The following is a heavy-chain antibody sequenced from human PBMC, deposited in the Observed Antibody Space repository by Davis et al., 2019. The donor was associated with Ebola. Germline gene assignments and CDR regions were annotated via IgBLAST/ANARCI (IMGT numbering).Heavy chain of an antibody. Sequence: GESLKISCAASGFTFSNYWMHWVRQAPGKGLVWVSRINSDGSSTSYADSVKCRFTISRDNAKNTLYLQMNSLRAEDTAVYYCARGPIAAAGTIAAYNWFDPWGQGTLVTVSS. V-gene: IGHV3-74*01. CDR2: INSDGSST. CDR1: GFTFSNYW. D-gene: IGHD6-13*01. J-gene: IGHJ5*02. CDR3: ARGPIAAAGTIAAYNWFDP.